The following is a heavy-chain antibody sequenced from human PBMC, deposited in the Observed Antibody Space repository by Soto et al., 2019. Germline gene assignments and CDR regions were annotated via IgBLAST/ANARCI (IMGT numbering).Heavy chain of an antibody. D-gene: IGHD1-7*01. CDR2: IWYDGSNK. V-gene: IGHV3-33*01. Sequence: QVQLVESGGGVVQPGRSLRLSCAASGFTFSRYGMHWVRQAPGKGLEWVAVIWYDGSNKYYEDFVKGRFTISRDNSKNTLYLQMNSLRAEDTAVYYCARDPTETNYYYYYMDVWRKGTTVTVSS. CDR3: ARDPTETNYYYYYMDV. CDR1: GFTFSRYG. J-gene: IGHJ6*03.